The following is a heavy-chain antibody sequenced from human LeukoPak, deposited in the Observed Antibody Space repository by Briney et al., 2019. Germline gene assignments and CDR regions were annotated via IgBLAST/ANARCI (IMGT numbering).Heavy chain of an antibody. CDR2: IIESGEST. V-gene: IGHV3-23*01. D-gene: IGHD3-10*01. Sequence: GGSLRLSCAASGFTFKNYAMYWVRQAPGKGLEWVSAIIESGESTYYADSVKGHFTISRDNSKNTLYLQMNSLRAEDTAIYFCAKGSGNGYGSGPFDYWGQGTLVTVSS. CDR1: GFTFKNYA. CDR3: AKGSGNGYGSGPFDY. J-gene: IGHJ4*02.